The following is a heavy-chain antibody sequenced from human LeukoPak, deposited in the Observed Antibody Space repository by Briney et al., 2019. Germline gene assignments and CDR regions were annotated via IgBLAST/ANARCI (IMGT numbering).Heavy chain of an antibody. D-gene: IGHD5-18*01. CDR2: ISGSGDST. Sequence: GGSLRLSCAASGFTFSSYAMSWVRQAPGKGLGWVSAISGSGDSTYYADSVKGRFTVSRDNSKNTLYLQMNSLRAEDTAVYHCAKDQGRGYSYIYSDYWGQGTLVTVS. CDR3: AKDQGRGYSYIYSDY. J-gene: IGHJ4*02. CDR1: GFTFSSYA. V-gene: IGHV3-23*01.